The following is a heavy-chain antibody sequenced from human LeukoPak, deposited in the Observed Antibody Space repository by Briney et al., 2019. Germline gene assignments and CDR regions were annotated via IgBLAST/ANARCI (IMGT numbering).Heavy chain of an antibody. CDR2: IWYDGSNK. Sequence: PGGSLRLSCAASGFTFSSYGMHWVRQAPAKGLEWVAVIWYDGSNKYYADSVKGRFTISRDNSKNTLYLQMNSLRAEDTAVYYCAREYMTPYFDYWGQGTLVTVSS. V-gene: IGHV3-33*01. CDR3: AREYMTPYFDY. J-gene: IGHJ4*02. D-gene: IGHD3-16*01. CDR1: GFTFSSYG.